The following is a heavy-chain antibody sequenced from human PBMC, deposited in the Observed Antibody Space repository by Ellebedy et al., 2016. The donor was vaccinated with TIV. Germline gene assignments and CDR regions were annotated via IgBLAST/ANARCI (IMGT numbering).Heavy chain of an antibody. V-gene: IGHV4-39*01. D-gene: IGHD3-16*01. CDR3: VGAERQPLALDS. CDR1: GGSVTGNISY. J-gene: IGHJ4*02. CDR2: IYWSGTN. Sequence: SETLSLTCPVSGGSVTGNISYWGWVRQPPGKGLEWIGSIYWSGTNYYNPSLKSRLSISVDTSKNLFSLQLSSVTAADTAVYYCVGAERQPLALDSWGQGKLVTVSS.